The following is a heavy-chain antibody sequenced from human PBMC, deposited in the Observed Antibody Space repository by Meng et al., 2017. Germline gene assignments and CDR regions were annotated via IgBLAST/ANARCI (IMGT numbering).Heavy chain of an antibody. Sequence: GESLKISCAASGFTFSDYYMSWIRQAPGKGLEWVSYISSSCSTIYYADSVKGRFTISRDNAKNSLYLQMNSLRAEDTAVYYCARADITMVRGVYSPNYYYYGMDFWGQGTTVTVSS. V-gene: IGHV3-11*04. CDR2: ISSSCSTI. J-gene: IGHJ6*02. D-gene: IGHD3-10*01. CDR1: GFTFSDYY. CDR3: ARADITMVRGVYSPNYYYYGMDF.